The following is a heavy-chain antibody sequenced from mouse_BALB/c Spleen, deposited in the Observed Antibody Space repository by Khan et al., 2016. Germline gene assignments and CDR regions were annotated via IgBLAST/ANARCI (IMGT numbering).Heavy chain of an antibody. CDR3: VRHFYFRNYFDY. V-gene: IGHV10-1*02. CDR1: GFTFNTYA. J-gene: IGHJ2*01. Sequence: EVKLLESGGGLVQPKGSLKLSCAASGFTFNTYAMNWVRQAPGKGLEWVARIRTLSDNYATYYADSVKDRFTISRDDSQSMLYLQMSNLKTEDTAIYYSVRHFYFRNYFDYWGHGTALTVSS. D-gene: IGHD2-1*01. CDR2: IRTLSDNYAT.